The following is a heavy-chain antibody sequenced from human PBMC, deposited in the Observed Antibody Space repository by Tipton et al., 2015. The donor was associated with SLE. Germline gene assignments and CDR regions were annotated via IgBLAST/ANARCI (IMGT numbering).Heavy chain of an antibody. D-gene: IGHD5-12*01. V-gene: IGHV3-7*01. Sequence: SLRLSCAASGFTLSGYWMTWVRQAPGKGLEWVANIKQDGSEKYYVESVKGRFTISRDNAKTSLYLQMNSLRADDTGVYYCARLSGFDSLFDYWGQGTLVTVSS. J-gene: IGHJ4*02. CDR1: GFTLSGYW. CDR3: ARLSGFDSLFDY. CDR2: IKQDGSEK.